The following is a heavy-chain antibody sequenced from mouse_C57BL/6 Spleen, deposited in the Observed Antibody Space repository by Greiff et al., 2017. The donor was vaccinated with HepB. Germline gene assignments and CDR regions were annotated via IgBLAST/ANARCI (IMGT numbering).Heavy chain of an antibody. D-gene: IGHD1-1*01. CDR3: ASDGSTTVVATRDYYAMDY. CDR1: GFTFSDYG. CDR2: ISSGSSTI. Sequence: EVMLVESGGGLVKPGGSLKLSCAASGFTFSDYGMHWVRQAPEKGLEWVAYISSGSSTIYYADTVKGRFTISRDNAKNTLFLQMTSLRSEDTAMYGCASDGSTTVVATRDYYAMDYWGQGTSVTVSS. J-gene: IGHJ4*01. V-gene: IGHV5-17*01.